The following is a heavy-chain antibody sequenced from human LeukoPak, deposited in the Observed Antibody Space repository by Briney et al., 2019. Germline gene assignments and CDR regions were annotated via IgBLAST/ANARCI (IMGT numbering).Heavy chain of an antibody. CDR1: GGSISSGSYY. CDR2: IYTSGST. CDR3: ARQEYYDFWSGYYTSWFDP. J-gene: IGHJ5*02. D-gene: IGHD3-3*01. V-gene: IGHV4-61*02. Sequence: SETLSLTCTVSGGSISSGSYYWSWIRQPAGKGLEWIGRIYTSGSTNYNPSLKSRVTISVDTSKNQFSLKLSSVTAADTAVYYCARQEYYDFWSGYYTSWFDPWGQGTLVTVSS.